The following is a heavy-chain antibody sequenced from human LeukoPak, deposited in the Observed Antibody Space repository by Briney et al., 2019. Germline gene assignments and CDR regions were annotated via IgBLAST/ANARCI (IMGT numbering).Heavy chain of an antibody. V-gene: IGHV3-7*01. CDR2: IEQDGSGK. J-gene: IGHJ4*02. Sequence: GGSLRLSCAASGFTFSNYWMSWVRQAPGKGLEWVANIEQDGSGKGYADFVKGRFTISRDNAKKSLYLQMHSLRAEDTAVYYCVRDEKKRGCDYWGLGTRVTVSS. CDR1: GFTFSNYW. D-gene: IGHD3-16*01. CDR3: VRDEKKRGCDY.